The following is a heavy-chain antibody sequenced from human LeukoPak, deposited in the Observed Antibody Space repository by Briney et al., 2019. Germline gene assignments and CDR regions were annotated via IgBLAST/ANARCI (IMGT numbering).Heavy chain of an antibody. V-gene: IGHV1-69*13. J-gene: IGHJ5*02. CDR3: ARGYRWFGPTGGFDP. D-gene: IGHD3-10*01. CDR2: IIPIFGTA. CDR1: GGTFSGYA. Sequence: SVKVSCKASGGTFSGYAISWVRQAPGQGLEWMGGIIPIFGTANYAQKFQGRVTITADESTSTAYMELSSLRSEDPAVYYCARGYRWFGPTGGFDPWGQGTLVTVSS.